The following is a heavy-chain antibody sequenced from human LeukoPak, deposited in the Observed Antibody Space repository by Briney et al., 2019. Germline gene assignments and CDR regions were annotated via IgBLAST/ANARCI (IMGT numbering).Heavy chain of an antibody. CDR2: IYYSGST. CDR3: ARAACSSWYLYYFDY. J-gene: IGHJ4*02. V-gene: IGHV4-59*01. Sequence: SETLSLTCTVSGGSISSYYWSWIRQPPGKGLEWIGYIYYSGSTNYNPSLKSRVTISVDTSKNQFSLKLSSVTAADTAVYYCARAACSSWYLYYFDYWGQGTLVTVSS. CDR1: GGSISSYY. D-gene: IGHD6-13*01.